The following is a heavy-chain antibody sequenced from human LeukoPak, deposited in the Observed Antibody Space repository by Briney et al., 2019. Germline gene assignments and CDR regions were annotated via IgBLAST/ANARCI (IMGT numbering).Heavy chain of an antibody. D-gene: IGHD4-23*01. V-gene: IGHV5-51*01. CDR1: GYSFTSYW. CDR3: ARRPTTYGGPAFFDY. J-gene: IGHJ4*02. Sequence: GESLKISCKGSGYSFTSYWIGWVRQMPGKGLEWMGIIYPGDSDTRYSPSFQGQVTISADKSISTAYLQWSSLKASDTAMYYCARRPTTYGGPAFFDYWGQGTLVTVSS. CDR2: IYPGDSDT.